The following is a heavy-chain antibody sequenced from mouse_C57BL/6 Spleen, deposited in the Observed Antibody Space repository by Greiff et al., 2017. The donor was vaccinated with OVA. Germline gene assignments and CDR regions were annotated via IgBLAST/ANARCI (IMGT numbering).Heavy chain of an antibody. J-gene: IGHJ1*03. CDR1: GYTFTSYG. V-gene: IGHV1-81*01. D-gene: IGHD1-1*01. Sequence: QVQLKESGAELARPGASVKLSCKASGYTFTSYGISWVKQRTGQGLEWIGEIYPRSGNTYYNEKFKGKATLTADKSSSTAYMELRSLTSEDSAVYFCARDTTVVAPYFDVWGTGTTVTVSS. CDR3: ARDTTVVAPYFDV. CDR2: IYPRSGNT.